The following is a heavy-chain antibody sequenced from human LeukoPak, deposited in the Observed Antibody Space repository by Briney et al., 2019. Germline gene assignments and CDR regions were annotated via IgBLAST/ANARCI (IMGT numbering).Heavy chain of an antibody. V-gene: IGHV4-39*07. Sequence: SETLSLTCAVSGGSISSSNRWGWIRQPPGKGLEWIGSIYYSGITYYNPSLKSRVTLSVDTSKNQFSLKLSSVTAADTAVYFCARAVTSSSSWYKWVNWFDPWGQGILVTVSS. D-gene: IGHD6-13*01. CDR1: GGSISSSNR. CDR2: IYYSGIT. J-gene: IGHJ5*02. CDR3: ARAVTSSSSWYKWVNWFDP.